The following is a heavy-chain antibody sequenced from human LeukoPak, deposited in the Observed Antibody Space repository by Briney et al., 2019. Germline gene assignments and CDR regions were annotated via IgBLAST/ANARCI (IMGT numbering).Heavy chain of an antibody. CDR2: ISWNSGSI. CDR3: AKDIVRSSSWTGLDY. CDR1: GFTFDDYA. D-gene: IGHD6-13*01. J-gene: IGHJ4*02. V-gene: IGHV3-9*01. Sequence: GGSLRLSCAASGFTFDDYAMHWVRQAPGKGLEWVSGISWNSGSIGYADSVKGRFTISGDNAKNSLYLQMNSLRAEDTALYYCAKDIVRSSSWTGLDYWGQGTLVTVSS.